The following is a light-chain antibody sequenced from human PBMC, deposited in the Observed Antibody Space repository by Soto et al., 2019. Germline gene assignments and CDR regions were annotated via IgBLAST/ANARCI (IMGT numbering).Light chain of an antibody. CDR2: EVS. CDR1: SSVVGGYNY. J-gene: IGLJ2*01. Sequence: QSALTQPASVSGSPGQSITISCTGTSSVVGGYNYVSWYQQHPGKAPKPMIYEVSNRPSGVSNRFSGSKSGNTASLTISGLQAEDEADYYCSSYTSSSTVVFGGGTKVTVL. CDR3: SSYTSSSTVV. V-gene: IGLV2-14*01.